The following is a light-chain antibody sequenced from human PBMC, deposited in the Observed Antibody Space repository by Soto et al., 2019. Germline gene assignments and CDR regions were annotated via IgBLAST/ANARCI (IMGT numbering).Light chain of an antibody. CDR2: LAS. J-gene: IGKJ3*01. V-gene: IGKV2-28*01. CDR3: MQAQQTPFT. CDR1: QSLRNGDGADY. Sequence: IVMTQSPLYLSVTPGEPASISCRSSQSLRNGDGADYLDWYLQMPGQSPQLLIYLASTRASGVPDRFHGSGTGTEFTLTISRLEADDVGTYYCMQAQQTPFTFGPGTKVDVK.